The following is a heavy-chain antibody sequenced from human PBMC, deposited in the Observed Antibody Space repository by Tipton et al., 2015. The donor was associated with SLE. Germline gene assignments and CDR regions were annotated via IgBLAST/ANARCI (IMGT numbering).Heavy chain of an antibody. CDR2: INPSGRST. J-gene: IGHJ4*02. CDR3: ARGSYFGSGSYGGDF. D-gene: IGHD3-10*01. V-gene: IGHV1-46*01. Sequence: QLVQSGAEVKKPGASVKVSCKASGYTFTSYGISWVRQAPGQGLEWMGVINPSGRSTSYAQKFQGRVTMTRDTSTSTVYMELSSLRSEDTAVYYCARGSYFGSGSYGGDFWGQGTLVTVSS. CDR1: GYTFTSYG.